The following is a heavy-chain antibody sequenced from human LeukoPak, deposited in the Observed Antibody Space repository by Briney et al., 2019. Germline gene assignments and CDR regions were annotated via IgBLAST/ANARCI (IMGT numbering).Heavy chain of an antibody. CDR3: ARTRDAFDI. CDR1: GYTFTGYY. J-gene: IGHJ3*02. Sequence: ASVKVSCKASGYTFTGYYMHWVRQAPRQGLEWMGWIDPNSGGTKYAQRFQGRVTVTRDTSISTAYMEISGLRSDDTAVYYCARTRDAFDIWGQGTIVTVSS. V-gene: IGHV1-2*02. CDR2: IDPNSGGT.